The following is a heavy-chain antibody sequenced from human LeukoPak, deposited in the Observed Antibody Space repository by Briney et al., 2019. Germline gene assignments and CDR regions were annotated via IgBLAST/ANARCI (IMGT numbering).Heavy chain of an antibody. J-gene: IGHJ5*02. Sequence: GESLKISCKGSGYSFTSYWIGWVRQMPGKCLEWMGIIYLGDSDTRYSPSFQGQVTISADKSISTAYLQWSSLKASDTAMYYCARHHSSGVVITRWFDPWGQGTLVTVSS. CDR1: GYSFTSYW. CDR3: ARHHSSGVVITRWFDP. V-gene: IGHV5-51*01. CDR2: IYLGDSDT. D-gene: IGHD3-3*01.